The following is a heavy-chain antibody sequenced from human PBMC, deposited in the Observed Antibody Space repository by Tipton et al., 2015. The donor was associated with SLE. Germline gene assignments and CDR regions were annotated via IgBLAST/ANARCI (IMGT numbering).Heavy chain of an antibody. D-gene: IGHD6-6*01. CDR1: GGSISSYY. V-gene: IGHV4-59*01. CDR3: ARDPAPYSSPSEYFDL. Sequence: TLSLTCTVSGGSISSYYWSWIRQPPGKGLEWIGYIYYSGSTNYNPSLKSRVTISVDTSKNQFSLKLSSVTAADTAVYYCARDPAPYSSPSEYFDLWGRGTLATVSS. CDR2: IYYSGST. J-gene: IGHJ2*01.